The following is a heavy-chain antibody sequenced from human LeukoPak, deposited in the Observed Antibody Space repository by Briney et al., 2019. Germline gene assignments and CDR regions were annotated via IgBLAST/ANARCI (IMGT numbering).Heavy chain of an antibody. CDR1: GYSFTSYW. V-gene: IGHV5-51*01. CDR3: ARAPTSLSTPYSFDY. Sequence: GESLKISCKASGYSFTSYWIAWVRQMPGKGLEWMGIIYPGDSDTRYSPSFRGQVIISADESTSTAFLQWSSIKTSDTAMYYCARAPTSLSTPYSFDYWGQGALVTVSS. CDR2: IYPGDSDT. J-gene: IGHJ4*02. D-gene: IGHD2-2*01.